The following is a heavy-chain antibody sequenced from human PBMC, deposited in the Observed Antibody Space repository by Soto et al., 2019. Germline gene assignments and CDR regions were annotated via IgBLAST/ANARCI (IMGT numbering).Heavy chain of an antibody. CDR3: AREIGYSSTWPAY. Sequence: GGSLRLSCAASGFTFSSYAMSWVRQAPGKGLEWISVVSGSGGSTYYADSVKGRFTFSRDNSKDTLYLQMNSLRVEDTAVYFCAREIGYSSTWPAYWGQGTLVTVSS. CDR2: VSGSGGST. D-gene: IGHD6-13*01. CDR1: GFTFSSYA. J-gene: IGHJ4*02. V-gene: IGHV3-23*01.